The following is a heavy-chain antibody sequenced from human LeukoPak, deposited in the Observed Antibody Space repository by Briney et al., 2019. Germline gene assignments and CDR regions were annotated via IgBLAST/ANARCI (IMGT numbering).Heavy chain of an antibody. CDR2: ISGSGGGT. CDR1: GFTFSSYA. CDR3: AKSATTVTSNFDY. V-gene: IGHV3-23*01. Sequence: QPGGSLRLSCAASGFTFSSYAMSWVRQAPGKGLEWVSGISGSGGGTFYADSVRGRFTISRDNSKNTVYLQMNSLRAEDTAVYYCAKSATTVTSNFDYWGQGTLVTVSS. J-gene: IGHJ4*02. D-gene: IGHD4-17*01.